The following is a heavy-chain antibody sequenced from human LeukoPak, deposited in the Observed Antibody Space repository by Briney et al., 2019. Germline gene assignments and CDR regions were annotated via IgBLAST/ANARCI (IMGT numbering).Heavy chain of an antibody. CDR3: TRDLHPSYYLPDY. CDR2: IKQDGSET. Sequence: GGSLRLSCAASGFTFSSYWMSWVRQAPGKGLEWVASIKQDGSETYYVDSVKGRFTISRDNAKNSLYLQMNSLRAEDTAVYYCTRDLHPSYYLPDYWGQGTLVTVSS. D-gene: IGHD1-26*01. V-gene: IGHV3-7*04. CDR1: GFTFSSYW. J-gene: IGHJ4*02.